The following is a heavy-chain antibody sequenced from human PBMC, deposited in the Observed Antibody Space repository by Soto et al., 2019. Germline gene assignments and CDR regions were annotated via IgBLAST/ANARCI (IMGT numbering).Heavy chain of an antibody. CDR2: ITNTGITT. J-gene: IGHJ4*02. CDR3: AKGFDYGVTKHIDH. Sequence: PGGSLRLSCAASGFGFSTHALSWVRQAPGKGLEWLSSITNTGITTHYADSVKGRFTISRENSRNTLHLQMNNLRVDDTAVYYCAKGFDYGVTKHIDHWGQGTLVTVTS. D-gene: IGHD4-17*01. CDR1: GFGFSTHA. V-gene: IGHV3-23*01.